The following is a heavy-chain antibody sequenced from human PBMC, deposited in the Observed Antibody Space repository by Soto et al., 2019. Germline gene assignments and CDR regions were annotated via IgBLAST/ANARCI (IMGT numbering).Heavy chain of an antibody. CDR3: ASRDPGTSVDY. CDR2: IYRTGST. V-gene: IGHV4-4*02. D-gene: IGHD1-7*01. J-gene: IGHJ4*02. Sequence: SETVSLTCAVSGGSFTSNNWWTWVRQPPGQGLEWIGEIYRTGSTNYNPSLKSRVTISLDKSENQFSLKVTSLTAADTAVYYCASRDPGTSVDYWGQGTLVTVPQ. CDR1: GGSFTSNNW.